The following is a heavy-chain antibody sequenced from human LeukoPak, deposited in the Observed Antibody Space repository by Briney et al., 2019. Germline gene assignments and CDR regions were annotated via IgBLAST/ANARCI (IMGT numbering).Heavy chain of an antibody. CDR1: GFSFSTRG. Sequence: GGSLRLSCAASGFSFSTRGMHWVRQAPGKGLEWVAAISYDGSNKYYADSVKDRFTISRDNSKNTLYLQMNSLRTEDTAVYFCARARWYLGPFDYWGQGTLVTVSS. CDR3: ARARWYLGPFDY. D-gene: IGHD2-15*01. J-gene: IGHJ4*02. V-gene: IGHV3-30*03. CDR2: ISYDGSNK.